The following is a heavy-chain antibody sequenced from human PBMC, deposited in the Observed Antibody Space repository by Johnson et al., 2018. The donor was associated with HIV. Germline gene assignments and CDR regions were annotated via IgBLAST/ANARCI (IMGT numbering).Heavy chain of an antibody. D-gene: IGHD1-26*01. CDR3: AKGATRYKTDGSKHDGAFDV. J-gene: IGHJ3*01. CDR2: ISSSGGIR. Sequence: VQLVESGGGLVQPGGSLRLSCAPSGFTFSSYGMHWVRQAPGKGLEWISYISSSGGIRYYADSVKGRFTISRDNAKNSLHLQMSSLRAEDTALYYCAKGATRYKTDGSKHDGAFDVWGQGTMVTVSS. V-gene: IGHV3-48*04. CDR1: GFTFSSYG.